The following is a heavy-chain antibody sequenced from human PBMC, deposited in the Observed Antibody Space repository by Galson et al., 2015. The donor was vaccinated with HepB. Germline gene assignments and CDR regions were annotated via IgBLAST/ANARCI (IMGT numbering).Heavy chain of an antibody. CDR3: ARRRGIATIDFDY. J-gene: IGHJ4*02. Sequence: SETLSLTCTVSGGSISSSSYYWGWIRQPPGKGLEWIGSIYYSGSTYYNPSLKSRVTISVDTSKNQFSLKLSSVTAADTAVYYCARRRGIATIDFDYWGQGTLVTVSS. CDR1: GGSISSSSYY. CDR2: IYYSGST. V-gene: IGHV4-39*01. D-gene: IGHD5-12*01.